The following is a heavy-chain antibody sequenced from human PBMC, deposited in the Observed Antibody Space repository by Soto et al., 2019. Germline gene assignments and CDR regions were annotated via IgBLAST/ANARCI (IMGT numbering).Heavy chain of an antibody. V-gene: IGHV3-30*03. CDR1: GFIFSNNG. D-gene: IGHD2-15*01. CDR3: AIVRVKYSYLDH. Sequence: QVQLVESGGGVVQPGRSLRLSCVGSGFIFSNNGMHWVRQAPGKGLEWVAFMSYDGSEKFYGDSVKGRFTISRDNSERTLYLHMSSLRCDDTAVYDCAIVRVKYSYLDHWGQGTQVTGSS. CDR2: MSYDGSEK. J-gene: IGHJ4*02.